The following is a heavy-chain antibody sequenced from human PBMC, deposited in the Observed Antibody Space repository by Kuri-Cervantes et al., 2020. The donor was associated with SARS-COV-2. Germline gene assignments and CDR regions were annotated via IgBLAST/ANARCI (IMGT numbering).Heavy chain of an antibody. V-gene: IGHV3-74*01. CDR1: GFTFSSYW. CDR2: INSDGSST. D-gene: IGHD3-3*01. CDR3: ASLSNLEWLPP. J-gene: IGHJ5*02. Sequence: GESLKISCAASGFTFSSYWMHWVRQAPGKGLVWVSRINSDGSSTSYADSVKGRFTISRDNAKNTLYQQMNSLRAEDTAVYYCASLSNLEWLPPWGQGTLVTVSS.